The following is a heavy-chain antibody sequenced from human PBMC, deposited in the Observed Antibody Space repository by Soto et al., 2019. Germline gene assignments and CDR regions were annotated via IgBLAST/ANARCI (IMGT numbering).Heavy chain of an antibody. Sequence: ESLKISCRGSGYDFNTNWFGWVRQLPGRGLEWVGIMYPGDSDTRLHPSLQGHVTLSADVTVSTAFLQWRTLKTSDSGMYFCARLPRDCNKNSCYYDDHWGQGTSVTVAS. CDR2: MYPGDSDT. J-gene: IGHJ4*02. CDR1: GYDFNTNW. D-gene: IGHD3-22*01. CDR3: ARLPRDCNKNSCYYDDH. V-gene: IGHV5-51*01.